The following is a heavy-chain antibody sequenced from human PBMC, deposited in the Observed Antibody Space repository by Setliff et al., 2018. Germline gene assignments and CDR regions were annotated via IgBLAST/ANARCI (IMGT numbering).Heavy chain of an antibody. J-gene: IGHJ4*02. Sequence: ASVKVSCKTSGYSFTVFGISWVRQAPGQGLEWMGWINPSGGYTIYAPEFQGRVTMTTDTSTRTAYMELSGLASDDTAIYFCVVNMVGPVTGLDCWGPGTLVTVSS. V-gene: IGHV1-18*01. D-gene: IGHD1-26*01. CDR1: GYSFTVFG. CDR2: INPSGGYT. CDR3: VVNMVGPVTGLDC.